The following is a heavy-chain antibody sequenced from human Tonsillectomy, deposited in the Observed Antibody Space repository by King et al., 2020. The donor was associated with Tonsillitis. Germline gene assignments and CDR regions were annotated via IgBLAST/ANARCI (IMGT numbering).Heavy chain of an antibody. CDR2: IRGGGGST. V-gene: IGHV3-23*04. CDR3: ARSGGSGSYYNPYYFDS. D-gene: IGHD3-10*01. J-gene: IGHJ4*02. CDR1: GFTFSSYA. Sequence: VQLVESGGGLVQPGGSLRLSCAASGFTFSSYAMSWVRQAPGQGLECVSAIRGGGGSTYYADSVKGRFTISSDNYRNTLYVQMNSLRAEDTAVYYCARSGGSGSYYNPYYFDSWGQGTLVTVSS.